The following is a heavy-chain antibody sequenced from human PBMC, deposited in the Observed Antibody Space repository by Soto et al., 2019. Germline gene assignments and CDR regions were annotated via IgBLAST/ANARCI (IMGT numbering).Heavy chain of an antibody. D-gene: IGHD5-12*01. V-gene: IGHV1-46*01. CDR1: GFTFTSYY. Sequence: ASVKVSCKASGFTFTSYYMHWVRQAPGQGLEWMGIINPSGDSTNYAQKFQGRVTVTRDTSTSTVYMDLSSLRSEDTAVYYCARVQGLYSGYDDAFDIWGQGTMVTVSS. CDR2: INPSGDST. J-gene: IGHJ3*02. CDR3: ARVQGLYSGYDDAFDI.